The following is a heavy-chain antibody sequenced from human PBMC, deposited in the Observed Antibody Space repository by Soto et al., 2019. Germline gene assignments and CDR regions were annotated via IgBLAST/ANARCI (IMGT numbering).Heavy chain of an antibody. CDR1: GFTFSSYW. CDR3: APALGGYSYGFDY. Sequence: EVQLVESGGGLVQPGGSLRLSCAASGFTFSSYWMHWVRQAPGKGLVWVSRINSDGSSTSYVDSVKGRFTISRDNAKNTLYLQMNSLRAEDTAVYYCAPALGGYSYGFDYWGQGTLVTVSS. CDR2: INSDGSST. D-gene: IGHD5-18*01. J-gene: IGHJ4*02. V-gene: IGHV3-74*01.